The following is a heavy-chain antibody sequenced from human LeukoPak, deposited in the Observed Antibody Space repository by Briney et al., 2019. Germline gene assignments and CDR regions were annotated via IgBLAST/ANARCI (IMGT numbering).Heavy chain of an antibody. Sequence: SETLSLTCTVSGGSISSSSYYWGWIRQPPGKWLEWIGSIYYSGSTYYNPSLKSRVTISVDTSKNQFSLKLSSVTAADTAVYYCARFPSRDGYNFGMTYWGQGTLVTVSS. J-gene: IGHJ4*02. V-gene: IGHV4-39*07. CDR3: ARFPSRDGYNFGMTY. D-gene: IGHD5-24*01. CDR1: GGSISSSSYY. CDR2: IYYSGST.